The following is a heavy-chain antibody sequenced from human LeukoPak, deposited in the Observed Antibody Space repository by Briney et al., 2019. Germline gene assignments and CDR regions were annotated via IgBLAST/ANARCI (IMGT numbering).Heavy chain of an antibody. CDR1: GITLSNYG. Sequence: PGGSLRLSRAVSGITLSNYGMSWVRQGPGKGLEWVAGISGSGGSTNYADSVKGRFTISRDNRKNTLYLQMNSLRAEDTAVYFCAKRGVVIRVILVGFHKEAYYFDSWGQGALVTVSS. CDR3: AKRGVVIRVILVGFHKEAYYFDS. V-gene: IGHV3-23*01. J-gene: IGHJ4*02. D-gene: IGHD3-22*01. CDR2: ISGSGGST.